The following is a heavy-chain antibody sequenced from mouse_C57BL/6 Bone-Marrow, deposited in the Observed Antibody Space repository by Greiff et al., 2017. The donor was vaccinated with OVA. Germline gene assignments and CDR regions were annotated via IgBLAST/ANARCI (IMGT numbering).Heavy chain of an antibody. CDR3: ARGLGYYSDY. V-gene: IGHV5-17*01. CDR2: ISSGSSTI. Sequence: DVHLVESGGGLVKPGGSLKLSCAASGFTFSDYGMHWVRQAPEKGLEWVAYISSGSSTIYYADTVKGRFTISRDNAKNTLFLQMTSLRSEDTAMYYCARGLGYYSDYWGQGTTLTVSS. CDR1: GFTFSDYG. J-gene: IGHJ2*01.